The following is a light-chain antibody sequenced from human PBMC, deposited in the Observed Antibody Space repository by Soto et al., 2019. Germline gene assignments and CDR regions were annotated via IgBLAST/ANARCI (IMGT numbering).Light chain of an antibody. CDR3: QQYGRSPSYT. Sequence: EIVLTQSPGTLSLSPGERATLSCRASQSVSSSYLAWYQQKPGQAPRLLIYGASSRATGIPDRFSGSGSGTVFTLTISRLEPEDFAVYYCQQYGRSPSYTFGQGTKLEIK. J-gene: IGKJ2*01. CDR2: GAS. V-gene: IGKV3-20*01. CDR1: QSVSSSY.